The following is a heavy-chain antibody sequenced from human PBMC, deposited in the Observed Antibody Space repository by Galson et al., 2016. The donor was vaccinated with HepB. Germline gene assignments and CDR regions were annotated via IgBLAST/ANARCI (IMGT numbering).Heavy chain of an antibody. D-gene: IGHD2-21*01. CDR3: AKDLRDCTYYLDC. CDR1: GFSFTTCS. J-gene: IGHJ4*02. V-gene: IGHV3-23*01. Sequence: SLRLSCAASGFSFTTCSMTWVRQAPGKGLEWVGDISVSDTATYYADSVQGRFSISRDNAKNTLDLQMSSLRVDDTAVYFSAKDLRDCTYYLDCWGQGALVTASA. CDR2: ISVSDTAT.